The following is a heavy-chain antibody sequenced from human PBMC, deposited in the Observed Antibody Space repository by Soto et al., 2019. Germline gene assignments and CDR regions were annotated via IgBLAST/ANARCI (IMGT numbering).Heavy chain of an antibody. CDR2: INPGDGST. J-gene: IGHJ4*02. Sequence: ASVKVSCKASGYTFTSHYMHWVRQAPGQGPEWMGIINPGDGSTRYAQKFQGRLTMTRDTSTSAVYMELSSLRSEDTAVYFCARSSVQSRPIDYWGQGTQVTVSS. CDR1: GYTFTSHY. D-gene: IGHD3-10*02. CDR3: ARSSVQSRPIDY. V-gene: IGHV1-46*01.